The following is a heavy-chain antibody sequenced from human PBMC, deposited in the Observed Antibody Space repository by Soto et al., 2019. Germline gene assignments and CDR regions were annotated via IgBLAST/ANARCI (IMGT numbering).Heavy chain of an antibody. J-gene: IGHJ5*02. D-gene: IGHD4-4*01. CDR1: GGSISSGGYS. Sequence: PSETLSLTCAVSGGSISSGGYSWSWIRQPPGKGLEWIGYIYHSGSTNYNPSLKSRVTISVDTSKNQFSLKLSSVTAADTAVYYCARVPTTVTTSWFDPWGQGTLVTVSS. CDR2: IYHSGST. CDR3: ARVPTTVTTSWFDP. V-gene: IGHV4-30-2*01.